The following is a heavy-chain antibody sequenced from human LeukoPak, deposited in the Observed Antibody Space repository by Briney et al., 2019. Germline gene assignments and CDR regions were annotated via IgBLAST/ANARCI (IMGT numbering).Heavy chain of an antibody. CDR1: GGTFNTYA. V-gene: IGHV1-18*01. J-gene: IGHJ6*03. Sequence: ASVKVSCKASGGTFNTYAISWVRQAPGQGLEWMGWISAYNGNTNYAQKLQGRVTMTTDTSTSTAYMELRSLRSDDTAVYYCARRKSYYYGSGSYYYYYYMDVWGKGTTVTVS. CDR2: ISAYNGNT. CDR3: ARRKSYYYGSGSYYYYYYMDV. D-gene: IGHD3-10*01.